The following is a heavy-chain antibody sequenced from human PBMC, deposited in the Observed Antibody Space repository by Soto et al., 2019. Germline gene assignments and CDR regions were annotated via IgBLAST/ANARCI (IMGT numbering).Heavy chain of an antibody. J-gene: IGHJ3*02. CDR2: ISAYNGNT. D-gene: IGHD3-22*01. V-gene: IGHV1-18*01. Sequence: QVQLVQSGAEVKKPGASVKVSCKASGYTFTSYGISWVRQAPGQGLEWMGWISAYNGNTNYAQKLQGRVTMTTDTSTSTAYMELRSVRSDDTAVYYCARDITMIVVVTTDAFDIWGQGTMVTVSS. CDR3: ARDITMIVVVTTDAFDI. CDR1: GYTFTSYG.